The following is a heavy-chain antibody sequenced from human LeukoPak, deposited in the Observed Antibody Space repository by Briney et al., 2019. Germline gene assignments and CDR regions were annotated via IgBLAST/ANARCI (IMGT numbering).Heavy chain of an antibody. J-gene: IGHJ4*02. V-gene: IGHV1-69*04. CDR1: GYTFTSYY. D-gene: IGHD5/OR15-5a*01. CDR3: ARERDSTTLDY. CDR2: IIPILGIA. Sequence: SVKVSCKASGYTFTSYYMHWVRQAPGQGLEWMGRIIPILGIANYAQKFQGRVTITADKSTSTAYMELSSLRSEDTAVYYCARERDSTTLDYWGQGTLVTVSS.